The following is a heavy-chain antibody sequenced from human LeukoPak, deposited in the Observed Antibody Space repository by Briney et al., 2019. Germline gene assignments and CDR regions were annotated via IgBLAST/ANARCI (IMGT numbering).Heavy chain of an antibody. CDR2: INHSGST. D-gene: IGHD6-13*01. J-gene: IGHJ4*02. CDR1: GGSFSGYY. CDR3: ATNDTKTATDTFY. V-gene: IGHV4-34*01. Sequence: LSETLSLTCAVYGGSFSGYYWSWIRQSPGKGLEWIGEINHSGSTNYNPSLKSRVAISVDTSKNQFSLKLTSVTVADTAVYYCATNDTKTATDTFYWGQGTLVIVSS.